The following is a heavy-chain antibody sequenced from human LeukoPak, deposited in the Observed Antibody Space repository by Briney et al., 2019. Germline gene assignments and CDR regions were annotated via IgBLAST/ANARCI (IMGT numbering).Heavy chain of an antibody. V-gene: IGHV4-61*02. J-gene: IGHJ4*02. CDR3: ARAIRYYYDSSGYYDY. CDR2: IYTSGST. CDR1: GGSISSGSYY. D-gene: IGHD3-22*01. Sequence: SETLSLTCTVSGGSISSGSYYWSWIRQPAGKGLEWIGRIYTSGSTNYNPSLKSRVTISVDTSKNQFPLKLSSVTAADTAVYYCARAIRYYYDSSGYYDYWGQGTLVTVSS.